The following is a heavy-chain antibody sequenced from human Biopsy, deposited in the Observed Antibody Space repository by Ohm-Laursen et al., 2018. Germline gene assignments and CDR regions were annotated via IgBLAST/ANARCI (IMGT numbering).Heavy chain of an antibody. V-gene: IGHV4-34*01. J-gene: IGHJ6*02. CDR3: VRGVDYYDPYHYYALDV. D-gene: IGHD3-22*01. CDR2: INHSGRT. CDR1: GESFNGYY. Sequence: TLSLTWAVYGESFNGYYWSWIRQTPGKGPEWIGEINHSGRTNYNPSLKSRVTISVDTSKNQFSLKVRSVTAADTAVYYCVRGVDYYDPYHYYALDVWGQGTTVTVSS.